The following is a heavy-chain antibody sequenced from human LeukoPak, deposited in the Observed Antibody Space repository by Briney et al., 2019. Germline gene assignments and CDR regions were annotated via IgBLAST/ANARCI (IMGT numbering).Heavy chain of an antibody. CDR3: AKDRGRYCSGGSCYTTHYFDY. J-gene: IGHJ4*02. D-gene: IGHD2-15*01. CDR2: IRYDGSNK. Sequence: PGGPLRLSCAASGFTFSSYGMHWVRQAPGKGLGWVAFIRYDGSNKYYADSVKGRFTISRDNSKNTLYLQMNSLRAADTAVYYCAKDRGRYCSGGSCYTTHYFDYWGQGTLVTVSS. CDR1: GFTFSSYG. V-gene: IGHV3-30*02.